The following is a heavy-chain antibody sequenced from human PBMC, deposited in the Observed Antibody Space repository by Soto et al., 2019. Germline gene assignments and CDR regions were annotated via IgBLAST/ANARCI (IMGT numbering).Heavy chain of an antibody. Sequence: ASVKVSCKASGYTFTSYGISWVRQAPGQGLEWMGWISAYNGNTNYAQKLQGRVTMTTDTSTSTAYMELRSLRSDDTAVYYCARVGRVTMVRGVIIQGYYFDYWGQGTLVTVSS. CDR1: GYTFTSYG. J-gene: IGHJ4*02. CDR3: ARVGRVTMVRGVIIQGYYFDY. CDR2: ISAYNGNT. V-gene: IGHV1-18*01. D-gene: IGHD3-10*01.